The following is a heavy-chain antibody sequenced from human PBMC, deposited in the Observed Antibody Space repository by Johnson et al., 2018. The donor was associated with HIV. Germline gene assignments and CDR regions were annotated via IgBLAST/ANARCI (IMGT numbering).Heavy chain of an antibody. V-gene: IGHV3-30*02. Sequence: QVQLVESGGGVVQPGGSLRLSCAASGFTFSSYGMHWVRQAPGKGLEWVAFIRYDGSNKYYADSVKGRFTISRDNAKNSLYLQMNSLRAEDTAVYYCGRVADYYDSIAVLNAFDIWGQGTMVTVSS. CDR2: IRYDGSNK. CDR3: GRVADYYDSIAVLNAFDI. J-gene: IGHJ3*02. CDR1: GFTFSSYG. D-gene: IGHD3-22*01.